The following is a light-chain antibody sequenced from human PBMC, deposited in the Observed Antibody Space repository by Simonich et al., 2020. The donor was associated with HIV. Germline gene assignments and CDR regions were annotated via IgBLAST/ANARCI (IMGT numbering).Light chain of an antibody. Sequence: QSALTQPRSVSGSPGQSVTISCTGTSRDVGGYNYVSWYQQHPGKAPKLIIYDVSQRPSGVPDRFSGSKSGNTASLTISGLQAEDEADYYCCSYAGSYTWVFGGGTKLTVL. J-gene: IGLJ3*02. CDR3: CSYAGSYTWV. V-gene: IGLV2-11*01. CDR2: DVS. CDR1: SRDVGGYNY.